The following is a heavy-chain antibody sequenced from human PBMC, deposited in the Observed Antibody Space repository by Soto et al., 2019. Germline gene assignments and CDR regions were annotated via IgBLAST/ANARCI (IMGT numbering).Heavy chain of an antibody. CDR3: TRDASRDSSARGWFDP. CDR1: GFTFRSFT. J-gene: IGHJ5*02. D-gene: IGHD6-13*01. V-gene: IGHV3-21*01. CDR2: ISSNSAYI. Sequence: GGSLRLSCAASGFTFRSFTMNWVRQAPGKGLEWVSTISSNSAYIYYTDALRGRFTISRDNAKNSLHLQMNSLRAEDTAVYYCTRDASRDSSARGWFDPWGQGTLVTVSS.